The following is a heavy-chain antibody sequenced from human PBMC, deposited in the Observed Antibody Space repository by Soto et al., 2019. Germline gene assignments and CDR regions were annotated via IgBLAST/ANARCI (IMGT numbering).Heavy chain of an antibody. V-gene: IGHV3-74*01. Sequence: EVQLVESGGGIVQPGGSLRLSCSVSGFTFSSHWMHWVRQAPGKGLVWVSRISTDGSRTTYADSVKGRVTISRDNAKNTLYLDMSRPRAEDTAVYYCARDMLGPRAFDYWGQGTLVTVSS. CDR1: GFTFSSHW. CDR3: ARDMLGPRAFDY. D-gene: IGHD3-10*02. CDR2: ISTDGSRT. J-gene: IGHJ4*02.